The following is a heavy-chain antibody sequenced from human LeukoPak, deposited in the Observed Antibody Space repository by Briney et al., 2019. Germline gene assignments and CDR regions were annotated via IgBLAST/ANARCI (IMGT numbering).Heavy chain of an antibody. V-gene: IGHV3-30*02. Sequence: GGSLRLSCAASGFTFNKNGMHWVRQAPGKGLEWVAYIRKDGSDKYYVDSVKGRFTISRDDSKNMPYLQMNSLRGEDTAVYYCAKDSHWSQDYWGQGTLVTVSS. D-gene: IGHD2-8*02. CDR1: GFTFNKNG. CDR3: AKDSHWSQDY. CDR2: IRKDGSDK. J-gene: IGHJ4*02.